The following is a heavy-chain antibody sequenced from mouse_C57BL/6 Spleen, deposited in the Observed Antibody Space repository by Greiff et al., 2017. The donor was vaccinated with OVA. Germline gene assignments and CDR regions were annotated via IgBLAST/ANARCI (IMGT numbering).Heavy chain of an antibody. D-gene: IGHD1-1*01. CDR3: ARETLRYFDY. CDR2: ISYDGSN. Sequence: EVQLQQSGPGLVKPSQSLSLTCSVTGYSITSGYYWNWIRQLPGNKLEWMGYISYDGSNNYNPSLKNRISITRDTSKNQFFLKLNSVTTEDTATYYYARETLRYFDYWGQGTTLTVSS. J-gene: IGHJ2*01. CDR1: GYSITSGYY. V-gene: IGHV3-6*01.